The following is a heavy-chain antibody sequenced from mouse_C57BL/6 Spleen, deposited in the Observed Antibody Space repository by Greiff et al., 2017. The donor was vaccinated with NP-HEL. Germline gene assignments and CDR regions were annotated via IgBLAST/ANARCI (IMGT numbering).Heavy chain of an antibody. CDR2: INPSSGYT. V-gene: IGHV1-7*01. D-gene: IGHD2-4*01. CDR1: GYTFTSYW. J-gene: IGHJ3*01. Sequence: LQESGAELAKPGASVKLSCKASGYTFTSYWMHWVKQRPGQGLEWIGYINPSSGYTKYNQKFKDKATLTAEKSSSTAYMQLSSLTYEDSAVYYCARKGGYLYYDYGEIAYWGHGTLVTVSA. CDR3: ARKGGYLYYDYGEIAY.